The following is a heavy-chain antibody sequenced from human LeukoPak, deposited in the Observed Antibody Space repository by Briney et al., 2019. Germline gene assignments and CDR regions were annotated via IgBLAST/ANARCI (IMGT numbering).Heavy chain of an antibody. CDR3: ARDRRATYYYDTSAY. V-gene: IGHV3-23*01. CDR1: GFTFTNYA. CDR2: ITTSGDVT. J-gene: IGHJ4*02. D-gene: IGHD3-22*01. Sequence: PGGSLRLSCATSGFTFTNYAMTWVRQAPGKGLDWVSGITTSGDVTYYADSVRGRFTISRDNSKNTLHLQMSSLRAEDTAVYYCARDRRATYYYDTSAYWGQGTLVTVSS.